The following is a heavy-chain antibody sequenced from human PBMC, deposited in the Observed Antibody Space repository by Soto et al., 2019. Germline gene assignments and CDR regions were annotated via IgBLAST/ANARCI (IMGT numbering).Heavy chain of an antibody. CDR3: ARGIAAAGSLAFDI. V-gene: IGHV4-34*01. D-gene: IGHD6-13*01. J-gene: IGHJ3*02. CDR1: GGSFSGYY. Sequence: QVQLQQWGAGLLKPSETLSLTCAVYGGSFSGYYWSWIRQPPGKGLDWIGEINHSGSTNYNPSLKSRVTISVDTSKNQFSLKLSSVTAADTAVYYCARGIAAAGSLAFDIWGQGTMVTVSS. CDR2: INHSGST.